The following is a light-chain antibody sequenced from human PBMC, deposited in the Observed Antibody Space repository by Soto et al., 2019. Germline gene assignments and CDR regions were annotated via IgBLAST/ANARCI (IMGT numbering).Light chain of an antibody. CDR1: QSVSNNY. V-gene: IGKV3-20*01. Sequence: EIVLTQSPGTLSLSPGGRATLSCRASQSVSNNYLAWYQQKPGQAPRLLVYGASSRATGIPDRFSDSGSGTDFTPTLSGLEPEDFAVYYCHHYGNSPTVGQGTKVDIK. J-gene: IGKJ1*01. CDR2: GAS. CDR3: HHYGNSPT.